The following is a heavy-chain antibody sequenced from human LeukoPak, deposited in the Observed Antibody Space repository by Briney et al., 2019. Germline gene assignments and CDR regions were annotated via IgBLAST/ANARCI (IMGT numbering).Heavy chain of an antibody. J-gene: IGHJ4*02. Sequence: PGGSLRLSCSASGFTFSNYAIHWVRQAPGKGLEWVTVISSDGTNTYYADSVRGRFTISRDNSRDTLFLQMNSLRAEDTAVYYCGRDRTGSYYRDPDYWGQGTLLTVSP. CDR3: GRDRTGSYYRDPDY. V-gene: IGHV3-30*04. CDR1: GFTFSNYA. CDR2: ISSDGTNT. D-gene: IGHD3-10*01.